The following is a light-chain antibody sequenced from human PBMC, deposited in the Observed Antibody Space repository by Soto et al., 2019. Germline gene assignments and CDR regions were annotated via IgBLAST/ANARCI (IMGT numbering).Light chain of an antibody. CDR1: SSNIGSNY. CDR2: RNN. V-gene: IGLV1-47*01. J-gene: IGLJ1*01. Sequence: QSVLTQPPSASGTPGQRVTISCSGSSSNIGSNYVYWYQQLPGTAPKLLIYRNNQRPSGVPDRFSGSKSGTSASLAISGLRSEDEADYYCAARGDRLSGPAVFGTGPKATVL. CDR3: AARGDRLSGPAV.